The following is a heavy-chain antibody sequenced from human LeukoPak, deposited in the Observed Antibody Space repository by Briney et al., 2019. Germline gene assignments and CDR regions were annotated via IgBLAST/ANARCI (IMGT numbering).Heavy chain of an antibody. J-gene: IGHJ4*02. CDR2: INHSGST. D-gene: IGHD6-6*01. V-gene: IGHV4-34*01. CDR1: GGSFSGYY. Sequence: SETLSLTCAVYGGSFSGYYWSWIRQPTGKGLEWIGDINHSGSTNYNPSLKSRVTISVGTSKNQSSLKLSSVTAADTAVYYCARVRRPDYWGQGTLVTVSS. CDR3: ARVRRPDY.